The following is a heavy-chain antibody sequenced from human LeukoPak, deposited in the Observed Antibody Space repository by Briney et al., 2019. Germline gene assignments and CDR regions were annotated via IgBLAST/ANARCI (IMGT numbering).Heavy chain of an antibody. CDR2: INHSGST. CDR1: GGSFSGYY. Sequence: SETLSLTCAVYGGSFSGYYWSWIRQPPGKGLEWIGEINHSGSTNYNPSLKSRVTISVDTSKNQFSLKLSSVTAADTAVYYCARANWGSGFDYWGQGTLVTVSS. CDR3: ARANWGSGFDY. V-gene: IGHV4-34*01. D-gene: IGHD7-27*01. J-gene: IGHJ4*02.